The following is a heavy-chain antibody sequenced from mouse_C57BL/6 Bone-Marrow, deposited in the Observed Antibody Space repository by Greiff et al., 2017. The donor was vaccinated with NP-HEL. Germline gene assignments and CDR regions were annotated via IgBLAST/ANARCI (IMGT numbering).Heavy chain of an antibody. CDR3: ARGGYYVHWYFDV. Sequence: QVQLQQPGAELVKPGASVKLSCKASGYTFTSYWMHWVKQRPGQGLAWIGMIHPNSGSTNYNEKFKSKATLTVDKSSSTAYMQLSSLTSEDSAVYYCARGGYYVHWYFDVWGTGTTVTVSS. D-gene: IGHD2-3*01. CDR1: GYTFTSYW. J-gene: IGHJ1*03. CDR2: IHPNSGST. V-gene: IGHV1-64*01.